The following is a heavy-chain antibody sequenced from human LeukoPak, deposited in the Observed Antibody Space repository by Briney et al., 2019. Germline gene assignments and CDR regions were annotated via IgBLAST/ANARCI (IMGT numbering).Heavy chain of an antibody. CDR2: IYYSGST. J-gene: IGHJ4*02. V-gene: IGHV4-39*07. CDR1: GGSITSSSYY. Sequence: PSETLPLTCTVSGGSITSSSYYWGWIRQPPGKGLEWIGSIYYSGSTYYNPSLKSRVTISVDTSKNQFSLKLSSVTAADTAVYYCARSPYYDILTGLDYWGQGTLVTVSS. D-gene: IGHD3-9*01. CDR3: ARSPYYDILTGLDY.